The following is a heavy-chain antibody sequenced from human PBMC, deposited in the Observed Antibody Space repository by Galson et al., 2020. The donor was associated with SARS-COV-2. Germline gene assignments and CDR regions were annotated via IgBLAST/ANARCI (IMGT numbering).Heavy chain of an antibody. J-gene: IGHJ6*03. CDR1: GGSFSDNY. CDR3: ARGRIDASAACSIGSYYYYMDV. CDR2: VNHSGGT. D-gene: IGHD3-10*02. V-gene: IGHV4-34*01. Sequence: ETLSLTCAVYGGSFSDNYWNWIRQPPGTGLGWIGEVNHSGGTSYNSSFNGRATLSVDASKSQFSLKLRSVTAADTAVYYCARGRIDASAACSIGSYYYYMDVWATGTTVIVSS.